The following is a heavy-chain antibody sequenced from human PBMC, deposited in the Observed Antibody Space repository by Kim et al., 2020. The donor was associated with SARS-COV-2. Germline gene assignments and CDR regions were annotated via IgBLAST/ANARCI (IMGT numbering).Heavy chain of an antibody. J-gene: IGHJ5*02. D-gene: IGHD3-9*01. CDR1: EFPFSSHG. CDR2: ISTSGSQI. V-gene: IGHV3-21*01. Sequence: GGSLRLSCASSEFPFSSHGMNWVRQAPGKGLEWVSFISTSGSQIYYAESVKGRFTISRDDAKETLYLQMNSLRVEDMAIYYCARSYGTVTGFNPPPLDLWGQGTLVTVSS. CDR3: ARSYGTVTGFNPPPLDL.